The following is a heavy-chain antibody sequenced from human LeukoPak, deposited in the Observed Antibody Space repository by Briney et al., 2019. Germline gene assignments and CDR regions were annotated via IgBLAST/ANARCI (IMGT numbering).Heavy chain of an antibody. V-gene: IGHV2-70*11. D-gene: IGHD3-9*01. J-gene: IGHJ6*02. CDR3: ARVPHYDILTGSYYYYGVDV. Sequence: SGPTLVNPTQTLTLTCTFSGFSLSTSGMCVSWIRQPPGKALEWLARIDWDDDKYYSTSLKTRLTISKDTSKNQVVLTMTNMDPVDTATYYCARVPHYDILTGSYYYYGVDVWGQGTTVAVSS. CDR2: IDWDDDK. CDR1: GFSLSTSGMC.